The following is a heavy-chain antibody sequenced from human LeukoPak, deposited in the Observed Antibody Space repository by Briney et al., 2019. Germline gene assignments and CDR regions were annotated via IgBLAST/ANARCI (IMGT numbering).Heavy chain of an antibody. J-gene: IGHJ4*02. CDR1: GFSLTTSGVA. V-gene: IGHV2-5*02. D-gene: IGHD3-22*01. Sequence: SGPSLVKPTQTLTLTCTFSGFSLTTSGVAVGWIRQPPGKALEWLALIYWDDDKRYSPSLKSRLTITKDTSKNQVVLTLTNMDPVDTATYYCAHRVIINGLYYDSSGYFDYWGRGTLVTVSP. CDR3: AHRVIINGLYYDSSGYFDY. CDR2: IYWDDDK.